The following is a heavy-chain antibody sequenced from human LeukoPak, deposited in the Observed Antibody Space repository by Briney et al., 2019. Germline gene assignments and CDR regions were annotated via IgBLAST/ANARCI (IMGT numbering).Heavy chain of an antibody. Sequence: GGSLRLSCAAPGFTFSSYGMNWVRQAPGKGLEWVSYISSSGSTIYYADSVKGRFAVSRDNAKNSLYLQMNSLRAEDTAVYYCAELGITMIGGVWGKGTTVTISS. CDR3: AELGITMIGGV. CDR1: GFTFSSYG. CDR2: ISSSGSTI. V-gene: IGHV3-48*04. J-gene: IGHJ6*04. D-gene: IGHD3-10*02.